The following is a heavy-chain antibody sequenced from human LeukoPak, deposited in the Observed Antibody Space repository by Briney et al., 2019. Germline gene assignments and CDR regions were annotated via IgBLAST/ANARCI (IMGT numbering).Heavy chain of an antibody. V-gene: IGHV3-33*08. D-gene: IGHD3-22*01. J-gene: IGHJ4*02. CDR1: GFTFSSFW. CDR2: IWYDGSNK. CDR3: AREGPPVVKCYFDY. Sequence: QPGGSLRLSCAASGFTFSSFWMHWVRQAPGKGLGWVAVIWYDGSNKYYADSVKGRFTISRDNSKNTLYLQMNSLRAEDTAVYYCAREGPPVVKCYFDYWGQGTLVTVSS.